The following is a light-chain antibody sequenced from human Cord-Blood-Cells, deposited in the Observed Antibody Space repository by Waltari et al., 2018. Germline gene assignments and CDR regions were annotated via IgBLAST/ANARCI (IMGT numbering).Light chain of an antibody. J-gene: IGKJ1*01. V-gene: IGKV1-39*01. CDR1: QSISSY. CDR3: QQSYSTPCT. CDR2: AAS. Sequence: DIQMTQSPSSLSASVGDRVTITCRASQSISSYLNWYQQKPGKAPKLLIYAASSLQSGVPSRFSGSGSGTDFTLTISSLQPEDFATYYCQQSYSTPCTCGQGTKVEIK.